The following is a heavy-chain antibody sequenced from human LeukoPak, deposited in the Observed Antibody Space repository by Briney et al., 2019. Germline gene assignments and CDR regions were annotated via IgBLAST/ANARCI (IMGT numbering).Heavy chain of an antibody. CDR2: IDKKDKGYATTT. D-gene: IGHD1-26*01. Sequence: GGSLRLSCEASGFXFSGSAMHWARQSSGKGLEWVGQIDKKDKGYATTTAYAASVKGRFTISRDDSINTAYLQMKSLKTEDTALYYCTRDSGTYNWFDPWGQGTLVTVSS. V-gene: IGHV3-73*01. J-gene: IGHJ5*02. CDR1: GFXFSGSA. CDR3: TRDSGTYNWFDP.